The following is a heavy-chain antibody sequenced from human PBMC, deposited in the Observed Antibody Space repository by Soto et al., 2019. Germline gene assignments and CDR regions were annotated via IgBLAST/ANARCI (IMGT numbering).Heavy chain of an antibody. V-gene: IGHV3-30-3*01. CDR2: ISYDGSNK. CDR1: GFTFSSYA. J-gene: IGHJ4*02. Sequence: QVQLVESGGGVVQPGRSLRLSCAASGFTFSSYAMHWVRQAPGKGLEWVAVISYDGSNKYYADSVKGRFTISRDNSKNTLYLQMNSLRAEDTAVYYCAGIVAGDYWGQGTLVTVSS. CDR3: AGIVAGDY. D-gene: IGHD5-12*01.